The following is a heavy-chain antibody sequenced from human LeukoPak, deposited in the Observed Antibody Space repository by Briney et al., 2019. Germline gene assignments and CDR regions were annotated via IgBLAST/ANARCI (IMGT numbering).Heavy chain of an antibody. CDR3: ARGLSGIPFDY. Sequence: SETLSLTCAVYGGSFSGYYWSWIRQPPGKGLEWIGEINHSGSTNYNPSLKSRVIISVDTSKNQFSLKLSSVTAADTAVYYCARGLSGIPFDYWGQGTLVTVSS. D-gene: IGHD5-18*01. CDR2: INHSGST. J-gene: IGHJ4*02. CDR1: GGSFSGYY. V-gene: IGHV4-34*01.